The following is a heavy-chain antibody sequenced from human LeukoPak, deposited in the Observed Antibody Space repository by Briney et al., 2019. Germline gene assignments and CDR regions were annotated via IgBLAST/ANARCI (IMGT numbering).Heavy chain of an antibody. Sequence: ASVKVSCKASGYTFTGYYMHWVRQAPGQGLEWMGRIIPNSGGTNYAQKFQGRVTMTRDTSISTAYMELSRLRSDDTAVYYCARPSSGSGSKPALDYWGQGTLVTVSS. J-gene: IGHJ4*02. D-gene: IGHD1-26*01. CDR2: IIPNSGGT. CDR1: GYTFTGYY. V-gene: IGHV1-2*06. CDR3: ARPSSGSGSKPALDY.